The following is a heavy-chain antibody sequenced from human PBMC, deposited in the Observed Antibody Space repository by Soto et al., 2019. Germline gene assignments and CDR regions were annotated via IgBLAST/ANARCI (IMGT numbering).Heavy chain of an antibody. Sequence: QVQLQESGPGLVKPSQTLSLTCIVSGGSISSGGYYWGWIRQHPGKGLEWLGYIYYSGRTYSNPSLKSRLILPVDTSANQFSLKLESVSTSNTAFYYCARGIAGAMDSWGRGTLVTVSS. CDR2: IYYSGRT. J-gene: IGHJ4*02. CDR1: GGSISSGGYY. CDR3: ARGIAGAMDS. D-gene: IGHD2-2*01. V-gene: IGHV4-31*03.